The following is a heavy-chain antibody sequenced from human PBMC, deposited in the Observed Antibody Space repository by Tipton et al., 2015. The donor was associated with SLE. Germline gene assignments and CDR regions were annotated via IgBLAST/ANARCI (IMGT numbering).Heavy chain of an antibody. CDR2: IYYSGST. J-gene: IGHJ3*02. Sequence: TLSLTCTVSGGSISSHYWSWIRQPPGKGLEWIGYIYYSGSTNYNPSLKSRVTTSVDTSKNQFSLKLSSVTAADTAVYYCASAAWDYDSSGSGAFDIWGQGTMVTVSS. CDR1: GGSISSHY. CDR3: ASAAWDYDSSGSGAFDI. V-gene: IGHV4-59*11. D-gene: IGHD3-22*01.